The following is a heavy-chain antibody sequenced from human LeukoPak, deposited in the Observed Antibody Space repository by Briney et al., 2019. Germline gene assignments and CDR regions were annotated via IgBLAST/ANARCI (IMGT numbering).Heavy chain of an antibody. J-gene: IGHJ4*02. CDR3: ARGIVPAALSHFDY. Sequence: PSETLSLTCAVYGVSFSGYYWRWIRQPPGKGLEWIGEINHSGSNNYNPSIKSRVTISVDTSKNQFSLKLSSVTAADTAVYYCARGIVPAALSHFDYWGQGTLVTVSS. D-gene: IGHD2-2*01. CDR2: INHSGSN. CDR1: GVSFSGYY. V-gene: IGHV4-34*01.